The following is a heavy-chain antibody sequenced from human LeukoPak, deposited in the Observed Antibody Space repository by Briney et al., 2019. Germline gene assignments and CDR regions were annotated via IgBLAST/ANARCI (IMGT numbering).Heavy chain of an antibody. CDR2: IYYSGTT. Sequence: SETLSLTCTVSGGSISNYYWSWLRQPPGEGLEWIGHIYYSGTTNYNPSLKSRLTISVDTSKTQFSLKLSSVTAADTAVYYCARDAYNWNYEGADYFDYWGQGTLVTVSS. CDR3: ARDAYNWNYEGADYFDY. CDR1: GGSISNYY. J-gene: IGHJ4*02. V-gene: IGHV4-59*12. D-gene: IGHD1-7*01.